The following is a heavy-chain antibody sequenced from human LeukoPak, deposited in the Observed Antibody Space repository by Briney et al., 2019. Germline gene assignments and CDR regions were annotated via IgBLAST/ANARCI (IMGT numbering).Heavy chain of an antibody. CDR3: ARVPPITYYYDSSGYPEGAFDI. Sequence: PSETLSLTCTVSGGSISSTTHYWSWIRQPPGKGLEWIGSIYHSGSTYYNPSLKSRVTISVDTSKNQFSLKLSSVTAADTAVYYCARVPPITYYYDSSGYPEGAFDIWGQGTMVTVSS. CDR2: IYHSGST. J-gene: IGHJ3*02. D-gene: IGHD3-22*01. CDR1: GGSISSTTHY. V-gene: IGHV4-39*07.